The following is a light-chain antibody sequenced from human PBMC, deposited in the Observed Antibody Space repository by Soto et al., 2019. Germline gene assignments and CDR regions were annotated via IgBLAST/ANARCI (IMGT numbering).Light chain of an antibody. CDR1: SAAVRTYNL. CDR3: CSYANFNTFVV. V-gene: IGLV2-23*03. Sequence: QSVLTQPASVSGSPGQTITVSCTGGSAAVRTYNLVSWYQQHPDKAPKLIIYGGNKRPSGVSDRFSGSQSGDTASLTISGLQTEDEADYYCCSYANFNTFVVFGGGTKVTVL. J-gene: IGLJ3*02. CDR2: GGN.